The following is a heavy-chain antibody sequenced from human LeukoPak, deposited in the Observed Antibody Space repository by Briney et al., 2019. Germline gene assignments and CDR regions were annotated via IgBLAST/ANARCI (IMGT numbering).Heavy chain of an antibody. D-gene: IGHD1-1*01. CDR2: MNPNSGNT. V-gene: IGHV1-8*01. Sequence: GASVKVSCKASGYTFTSYDINWVRQATGQGLEWMGWMNPNSGNTGYAQKFQGRVTMTRNTSISTAYMELSSPRSEDTAVYYCARGLYSSTGTANYWGQGTLVTVSS. CDR1: GYTFTSYD. J-gene: IGHJ4*02. CDR3: ARGLYSSTGTANY.